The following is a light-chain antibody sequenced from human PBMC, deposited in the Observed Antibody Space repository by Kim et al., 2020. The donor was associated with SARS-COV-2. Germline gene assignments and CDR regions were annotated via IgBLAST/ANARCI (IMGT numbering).Light chain of an antibody. CDR3: QQYDTSPYT. Sequence: LCPGERATLSCRTSQTVISSFLGWYQQKPGRAPRLLIYGASDRATGVPDRFSGSGSGTDFTLTISRLEPEDCAVYYCQQYDTSPYTFGQGTKLEI. V-gene: IGKV3-20*01. CDR2: GAS. J-gene: IGKJ2*01. CDR1: QTVISSF.